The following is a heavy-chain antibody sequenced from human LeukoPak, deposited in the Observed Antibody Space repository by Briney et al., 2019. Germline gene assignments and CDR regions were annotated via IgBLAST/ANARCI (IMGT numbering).Heavy chain of an antibody. V-gene: IGHV4-59*01. Sequence: SETLSLTCTVSGGSISSYYWTWIRQPPGKGLEWIGDIYYTGSTNYNPSLKSRVTISVDTSRTQFSLRLRSVTAADTAVYYCARSSTRVTANKSWFDPWGQGTLVTVSS. CDR3: ARSSTRVTANKSWFDP. CDR1: GGSISSYY. CDR2: IYYTGST. D-gene: IGHD2-21*02. J-gene: IGHJ5*02.